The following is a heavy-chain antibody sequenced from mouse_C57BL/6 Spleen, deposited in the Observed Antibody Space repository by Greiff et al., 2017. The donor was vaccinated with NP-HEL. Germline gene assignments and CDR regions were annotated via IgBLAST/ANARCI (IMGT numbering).Heavy chain of an antibody. CDR2: IYPGDGDT. CDR1: GYAFSSSW. D-gene: IGHD2-4*01. CDR3: ARDYDEGFAY. J-gene: IGHJ3*01. Sequence: VQLQQSGPELVKPGASVKISCKASGYAFSSSWVNWVKQRPGKGLEWIGRIYPGDGDTNYNGKFKGKATLTADKSSSTAYMQLSSLTSEDSAVYFCARDYDEGFAYWGQGTLVTVSA. V-gene: IGHV1-82*01.